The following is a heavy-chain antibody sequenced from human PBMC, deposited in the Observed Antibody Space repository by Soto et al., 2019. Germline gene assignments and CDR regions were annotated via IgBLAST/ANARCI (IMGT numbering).Heavy chain of an antibody. CDR2: INHSGST. J-gene: IGHJ4*02. CDR1: GGSFTGYS. Sequence: SETLSLTCAVNGGSFTGYSWSWIRQPPGKGLERIGEINHSGSTNYNPSLKSRVAVSIDTSKNQFSLRLTSVTAADTAIYFCARIGYFRIDYWGQGTLVTVSS. V-gene: IGHV4-34*01. CDR3: ARIGYFRIDY. D-gene: IGHD2-15*01.